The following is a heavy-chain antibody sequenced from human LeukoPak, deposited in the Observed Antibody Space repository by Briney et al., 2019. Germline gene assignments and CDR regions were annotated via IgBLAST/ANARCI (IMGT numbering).Heavy chain of an antibody. V-gene: IGHV3-23*01. CDR1: GFTFSTHA. Sequence: GGSLRLSCAASGFTFSTHAVSWVRQAPGKGLDWVSGISASGTSTYYADSVKGRFTISRDNSKDTLYLQMNSLRAEDTAVYYCAKDVPRTGLSRINWGYFDCWGRGTLVTVSS. CDR3: AKDVPRTGLSRINWGYFDC. CDR2: ISASGTST. J-gene: IGHJ4*02. D-gene: IGHD7-27*01.